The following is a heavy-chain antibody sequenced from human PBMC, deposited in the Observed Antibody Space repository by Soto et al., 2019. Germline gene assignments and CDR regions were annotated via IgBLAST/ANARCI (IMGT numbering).Heavy chain of an antibody. Sequence: RGSLRLSCAASGFTFSSYSMNWVRQAPGKGLEWVSSISSSSSYIYYADSVKGRFTISRDNAKNSLYLQMNSLRAEDTAVYYCARGGLYCSGGSGYIDTPSRYMDVWGKXTTVTVSS. CDR2: ISSSSSYI. CDR1: GFTFSSYS. J-gene: IGHJ6*03. V-gene: IGHV3-21*01. CDR3: ARGGLYCSGGSGYIDTPSRYMDV. D-gene: IGHD2-15*01.